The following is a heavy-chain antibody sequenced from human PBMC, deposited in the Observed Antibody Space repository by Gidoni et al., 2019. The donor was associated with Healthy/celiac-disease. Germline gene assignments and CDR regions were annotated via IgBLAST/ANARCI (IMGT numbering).Heavy chain of an antibody. CDR3: AKEGRYSSSRTYYHFYGMDV. V-gene: IGHV3-30*18. Sequence: QVQLVESGGGVVQPGRSLRLSCAASGFTFSSYGIHWVRQAPGKGLEWVAVVSYDGSNKYYADSVKGRFTISRDNSKNTLYLQMNSLRGEDTAVYYCAKEGRYSSSRTYYHFYGMDVWGQGTTVTVSS. J-gene: IGHJ6*02. CDR1: GFTFSSYG. CDR2: VSYDGSNK. D-gene: IGHD6-13*01.